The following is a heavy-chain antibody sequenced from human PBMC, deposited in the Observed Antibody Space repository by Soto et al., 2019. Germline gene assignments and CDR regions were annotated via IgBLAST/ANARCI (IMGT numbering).Heavy chain of an antibody. Sequence: QVQLQESGPGLVKPSETLSLTCTVSNGSVSSGSYYWNWIRQPPGRGLEWIGYIYYNGNTNYNLALRSRLTLSADTSKNQFSLKLTSVTAADAAVYYCARYSGSGHARIMDVWGHGTTVAVSS. J-gene: IGHJ6*02. CDR3: ARYSGSGHARIMDV. D-gene: IGHD1-26*01. V-gene: IGHV4-61*01. CDR2: IYYNGNT. CDR1: NGSVSSGSYY.